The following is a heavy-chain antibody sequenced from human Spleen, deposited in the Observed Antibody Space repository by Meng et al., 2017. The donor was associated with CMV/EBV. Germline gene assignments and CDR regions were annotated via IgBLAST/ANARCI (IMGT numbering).Heavy chain of an antibody. CDR3: ARVYSSSSDFDY. J-gene: IGHJ4*02. D-gene: IGHD6-6*01. Sequence: GGSLRLSCAASGFTFSSYSMNWVRQAPGKGLEWVSSISSSSSYIYYADSVKGRFTISRDNIKNTLYLQMNRLRAEDTAVYYCARVYSSSSDFDYWGQGTLVTVSS. CDR2: ISSSSSYI. CDR1: GFTFSSYS. V-gene: IGHV3-21*01.